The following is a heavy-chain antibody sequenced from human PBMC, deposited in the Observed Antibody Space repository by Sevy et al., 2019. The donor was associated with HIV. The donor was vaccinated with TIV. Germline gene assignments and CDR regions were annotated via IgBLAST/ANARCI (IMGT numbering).Heavy chain of an antibody. V-gene: IGHV3-15*07. CDR1: GLKFTDAW. CDR2: IKTNRSGETT. J-gene: IGHJ5*01. D-gene: IGHD5-12*01. Sequence: GGSLRLSCAASGLKFTDAWRNWVRRVPGGGREGVGRIKTNRSGETTDYAVPVKGRLTIESDDSKSTLYLQMDSPKVEDTGIYYCTTDGYTFTYCPDSRGQGTLVTVSS. CDR3: TTDGYTFTYCPDS.